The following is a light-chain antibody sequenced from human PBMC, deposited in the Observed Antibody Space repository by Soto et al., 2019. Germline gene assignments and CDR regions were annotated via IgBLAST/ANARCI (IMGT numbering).Light chain of an antibody. CDR2: EVS. CDR1: SRDVGGYNY. CDR3: SSYTSSSIDYV. V-gene: IGLV2-14*01. Sequence: QSALTQPASVSVSPGQSITISCTGTSRDVGGYNYVSWYQQHPGKAPKLMIYEVSNRPSGVSNRFSGSKSGNTASLTISGLQAEDEADYYCSSYTSSSIDYVFGTGTKLTVL. J-gene: IGLJ1*01.